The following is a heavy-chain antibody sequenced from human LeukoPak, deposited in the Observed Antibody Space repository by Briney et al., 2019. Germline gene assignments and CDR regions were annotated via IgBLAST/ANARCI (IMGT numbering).Heavy chain of an antibody. CDR2: IDPSDSYT. CDR3: ARRCSSASCPFDY. V-gene: IGHV5-10-1*01. D-gene: IGHD2-2*01. J-gene: IGHJ4*02. CDR1: GYSFTSYW. Sequence: GESLKISCKGSGYSFTSYWISWVRQMPGKGLEWMGRIDPSDSYTNYSPSFQGHITISADKSISTAYLQWSSPKASDTAMYYCARRCSSASCPFDYWGQGTLVTVSS.